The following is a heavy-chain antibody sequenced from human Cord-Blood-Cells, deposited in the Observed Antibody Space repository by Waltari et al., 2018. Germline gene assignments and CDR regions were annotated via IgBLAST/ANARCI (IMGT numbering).Heavy chain of an antibody. CDR2: IYYSGST. CDR1: GGSISSSSYY. D-gene: IGHD1-26*01. CDR3: ARRGLYSGRHLDY. V-gene: IGHV4-39*01. J-gene: IGHJ4*02. Sequence: QLQLQESGPGLVKPSETLSLTCTVSGGSISSSSYYWGWIRQPPGKGLEWIGSIYYSGSTYYNPSLKSRVTISVDTSKNQFSLKLSSVTAADTAVYYCARRGLYSGRHLDYWGQGTLVTVSS.